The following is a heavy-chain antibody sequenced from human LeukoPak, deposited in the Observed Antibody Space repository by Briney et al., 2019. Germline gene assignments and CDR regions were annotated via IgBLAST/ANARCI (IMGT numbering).Heavy chain of an antibody. V-gene: IGHV3-48*03. J-gene: IGHJ4*02. Sequence: PGGSLRLACAASGFTFSSYEMNWVRPAPGEGLEWVSYITSSSNNIYYADSVKGRFTISRDNAKNSRFLQMNSLRAEDTASYYCARSLWSGGYWGQGALVTVSS. CDR3: ARSLWSGGY. D-gene: IGHD3-3*01. CDR1: GFTFSSYE. CDR2: ITSSSNNI.